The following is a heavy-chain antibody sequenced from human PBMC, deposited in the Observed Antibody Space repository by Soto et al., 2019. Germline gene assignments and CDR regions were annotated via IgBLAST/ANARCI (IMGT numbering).Heavy chain of an antibody. J-gene: IGHJ6*04. Sequence: PGESLKISCKGSGYSFTSYWIGWARQMPGKGLEWMGIIYPGDSDTRYSPSFQGQVTISADKSISTAYLQWSSLKASDTAMYYCAKTAAGGKNYYGMDVWGKGTTVPVSS. CDR1: GYSFTSYW. V-gene: IGHV5-51*01. CDR3: AKTAAGGKNYYGMDV. CDR2: IYPGDSDT. D-gene: IGHD6-13*01.